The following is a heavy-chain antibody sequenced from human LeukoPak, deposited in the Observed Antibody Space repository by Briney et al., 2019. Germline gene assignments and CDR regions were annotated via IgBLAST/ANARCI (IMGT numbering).Heavy chain of an antibody. J-gene: IGHJ4*02. Sequence: GGSLRLSCAASGFTVSSYYMSGGRQAAGKGLGGVSVIYSGGSTYYADSVKGRFTISRDNSKNTLYLQMNRLRAEDTAVYYCAREKWELLVPDYWGQGTLVTVSS. CDR3: AREKWELLVPDY. CDR1: GFTVSSYY. V-gene: IGHV3-66*01. CDR2: IYSGGST. D-gene: IGHD1-26*01.